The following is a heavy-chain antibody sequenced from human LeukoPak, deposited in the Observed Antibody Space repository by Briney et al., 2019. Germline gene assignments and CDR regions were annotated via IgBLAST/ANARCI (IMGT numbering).Heavy chain of an antibody. CDR1: GFTFSSYG. Sequence: GRSLRLSCAAPGFTFSSYGMHWVRQAPGKGLEWVAVISYDGGNKYYADSVKGRFTISRDNSKNTLYLQMNSLRAEDTAVYYCAKDLDTGYKYYYYGMDVWGKGTTVTVSS. J-gene: IGHJ6*04. CDR3: AKDLDTGYKYYYYGMDV. V-gene: IGHV3-30*18. D-gene: IGHD3-9*01. CDR2: ISYDGGNK.